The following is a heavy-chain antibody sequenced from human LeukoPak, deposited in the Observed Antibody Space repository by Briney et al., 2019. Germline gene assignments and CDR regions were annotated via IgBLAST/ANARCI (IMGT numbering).Heavy chain of an antibody. CDR3: ARDDNYGSGSYYY. V-gene: IGHV1-2*02. D-gene: IGHD3-10*01. Sequence: GASVKVSCKASGYTFTGYYMHWVRQAPGQGLEWMGWINPNSGGTNYAQKFQGRVIMTRDTSISTAYMELSRLRSDDTAVYYCARDDNYGSGSYYYWGQGTLVTVSS. CDR1: GYTFTGYY. J-gene: IGHJ4*02. CDR2: INPNSGGT.